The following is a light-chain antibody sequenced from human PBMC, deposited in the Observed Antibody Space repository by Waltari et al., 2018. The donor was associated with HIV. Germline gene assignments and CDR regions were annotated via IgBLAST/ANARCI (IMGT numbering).Light chain of an antibody. V-gene: IGLV1-44*01. CDR2: TNN. J-gene: IGLJ3*02. CDR1: PSNIGSNA. CDR3: AAWDASLNNWV. Sequence: QSVLTQPPSASGTPGQRVTISCSGSPSNIGSNAVNWYQHFPGKAPKLLIHTNNQRPSGVPDRFSGSNSGTSASLAISGLQSEDEADYYCAAWDASLNNWVFGGGTKLTVL.